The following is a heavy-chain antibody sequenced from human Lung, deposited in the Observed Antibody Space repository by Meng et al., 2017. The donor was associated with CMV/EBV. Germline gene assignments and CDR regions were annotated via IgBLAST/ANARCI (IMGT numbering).Heavy chain of an antibody. CDR2: IKQDGSEK. J-gene: IGHJ4*01. Sequence: LSLTCSASGFTFSIHWMSWVRQAPGKGLEWVANIKQDGSEKYYVDSVEGRFTISRDNAKNSLYLQINSLRAEDAAIYYCARDLGDGSNYYYFDFWGHGTLVTVSS. D-gene: IGHD5-24*01. CDR1: GFTFSIHW. CDR3: ARDLGDGSNYYYFDF. V-gene: IGHV3-7*01.